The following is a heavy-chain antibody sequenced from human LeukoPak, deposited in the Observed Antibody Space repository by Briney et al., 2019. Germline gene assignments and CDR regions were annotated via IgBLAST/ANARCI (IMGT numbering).Heavy chain of an antibody. CDR1: GFIFSHHG. V-gene: IGHV3-33*01. CDR3: ARDAQRGFDYSNSLKY. CDR2: IWSDGTNR. Sequence: GSLRLSCAASGFIFSHHGMHWVRQAPGKGLEWVAVIWSDGTNRFYVDSVKGRFTISRDNSQSTVFLQMNSLRVNDTAIYYCARDAQRGFDYSNSLKYWGHGTLVTVSS. J-gene: IGHJ4*01. D-gene: IGHD4-11*01.